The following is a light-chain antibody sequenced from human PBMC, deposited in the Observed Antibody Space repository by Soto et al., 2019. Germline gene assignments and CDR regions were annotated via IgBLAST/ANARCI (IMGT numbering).Light chain of an antibody. CDR2: AAS. CDR1: KGISNY. J-gene: IGKJ1*01. CDR3: QKYNSAPRT. V-gene: IGKV1-27*01. Sequence: DIQMTQSPSSLSASVGDRVTITCRASKGISNYLAWYQQKPGKVPKLLIYAASTLQSGVPSRFSGSGSGPDFTHTISSLQPEDVATYYCQKYNSAPRTSGQGTKVEIK.